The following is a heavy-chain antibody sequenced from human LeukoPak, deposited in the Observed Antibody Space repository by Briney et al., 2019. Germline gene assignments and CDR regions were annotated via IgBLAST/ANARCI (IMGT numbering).Heavy chain of an antibody. V-gene: IGHV3-11*01. Sequence: MPGGSLRLSCAASGFTFSVYDISWIRQARGKGLEWVSYISSSGSTIYYADSVKGRFTISRDNAKNSLYLQMNSLRAEDTAVYYCARVPTPPFYGSGSYSDYWGQGTLVTVSS. CDR3: ARVPTPPFYGSGSYSDY. J-gene: IGHJ4*02. D-gene: IGHD3-10*01. CDR2: ISSSGSTI. CDR1: GFTFSVYD.